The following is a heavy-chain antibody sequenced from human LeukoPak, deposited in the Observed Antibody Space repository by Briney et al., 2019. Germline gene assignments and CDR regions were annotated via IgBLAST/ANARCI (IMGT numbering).Heavy chain of an antibody. D-gene: IGHD1-26*01. Sequence: ASVKVSCKASGYTFTGYYMHWVRQAPGQGLEWVGRINPNSGGTSYAQKFQGRVTMTRDTSISAAYMELSRLRSDDTAVYYCARQRSSYIVGANYFDYWGQGTLVTVSS. V-gene: IGHV1-2*06. CDR1: GYTFTGYY. CDR2: INPNSGGT. CDR3: ARQRSSYIVGANYFDY. J-gene: IGHJ4*02.